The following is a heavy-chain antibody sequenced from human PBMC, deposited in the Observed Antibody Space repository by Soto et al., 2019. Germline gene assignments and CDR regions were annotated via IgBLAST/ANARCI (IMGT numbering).Heavy chain of an antibody. Sequence: QITLKESGPTLVKPTQTLTLTYTFSGFSLSTSGVGVGWIRQPPGKALEWLALIYWNDDKRYSPSLKSRLTITKDTSKTQVVLTITNMDPVDTATYYCAHRPGRDSRPHGPKTPFDYWGKGALVTGSA. V-gene: IGHV2-5*01. J-gene: IGHJ4*02. CDR1: GFSLSTSGVG. CDR3: AHRPGRDSRPHGPKTPFDY. D-gene: IGHD6-13*01. CDR2: IYWNDDK.